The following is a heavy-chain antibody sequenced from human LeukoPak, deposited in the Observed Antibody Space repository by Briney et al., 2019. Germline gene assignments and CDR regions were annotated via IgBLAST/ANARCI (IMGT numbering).Heavy chain of an antibody. J-gene: IGHJ4*02. V-gene: IGHV3-23*01. Sequence: SGGTLRLSCAASGFTFSSYAMSWVRQAPGKGLEWVSVISGSGGDTYYADSVKGRFTISRDNSKNTLYLQMNSLRAEDTAVYYCAKEGGGYHFDYWGQGTLVTVSS. CDR1: GFTFSSYA. CDR3: AKEGGGYHFDY. CDR2: ISGSGGDT. D-gene: IGHD5-12*01.